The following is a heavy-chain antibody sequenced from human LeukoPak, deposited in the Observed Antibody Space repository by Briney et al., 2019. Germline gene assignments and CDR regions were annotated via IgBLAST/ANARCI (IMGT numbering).Heavy chain of an antibody. CDR3: ARYWYSSSWYGGRDYGMDV. D-gene: IGHD6-13*01. Sequence: PGGSLRLSCAAPGFTFSSYWMSWVRQAPGKGLEWVANIKQDGSEKYYVDSVKGRFTISRDNAKNSLYLQMNSLRAEDTAVYYCARYWYSSSWYGGRDYGMDVWGQGTTVTVSS. CDR1: GFTFSSYW. J-gene: IGHJ6*02. V-gene: IGHV3-7*01. CDR2: IKQDGSEK.